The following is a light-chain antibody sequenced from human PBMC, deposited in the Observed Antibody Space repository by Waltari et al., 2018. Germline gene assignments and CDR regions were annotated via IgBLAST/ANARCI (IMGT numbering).Light chain of an antibody. CDR2: LGS. CDR3: MQTLQTPLT. Sequence: DIVMTQSPLSLPVTPGEPASISCRSSQSLLHSNGNIYLDWYLQKPGQSPRLLIYLGSNRASGVPDRFSGSGSGTDFTLKISRVEAEDVGVYYCMQTLQTPLTFGGGTKVGIK. CDR1: QSLLHSNGNIY. J-gene: IGKJ4*01. V-gene: IGKV2-28*01.